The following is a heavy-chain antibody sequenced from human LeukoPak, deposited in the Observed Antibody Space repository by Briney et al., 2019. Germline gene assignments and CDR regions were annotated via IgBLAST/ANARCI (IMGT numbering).Heavy chain of an antibody. CDR1: GFTLSDYN. CDR3: ARSIGLTGGGVDV. D-gene: IGHD3-9*01. V-gene: IGHV3-11*01. Sequence: PGGSLRLSCAASGFTLSDYNMNWVRQAPGKGLEWVSYITNSGSTIHYADSVGGRFTISRDNAKNSLYLQMNSLRAEDTAVYYCARSIGLTGGGVDVWGQGTTVTVSS. CDR2: ITNSGSTI. J-gene: IGHJ6*02.